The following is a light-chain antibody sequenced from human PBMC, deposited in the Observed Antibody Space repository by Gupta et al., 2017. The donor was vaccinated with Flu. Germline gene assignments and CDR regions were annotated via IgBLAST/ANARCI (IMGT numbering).Light chain of an antibody. CDR2: DAS. CDR1: QSVSSY. Sequence: ELVLTHSPATLSLSAGERATLSCRASQSVSSYLAWYQQKPGQAPRLLIYDASNRATGIPARFSGSGSGTDFTLTISSLEPEDFAVYYCQQRRNWPLTFGGGTKVEIK. CDR3: QQRRNWPLT. J-gene: IGKJ4*01. V-gene: IGKV3-11*01.